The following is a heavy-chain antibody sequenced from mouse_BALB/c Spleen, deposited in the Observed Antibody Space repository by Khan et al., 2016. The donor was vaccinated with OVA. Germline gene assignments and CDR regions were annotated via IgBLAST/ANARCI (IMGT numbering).Heavy chain of an antibody. CDR3: ARDRIDY. Sequence: QIQLVQSGAELAKPWASVSMSCKVSGYSFSNYWIHWVQQTPGQGLEWIGYINPSSGYTYYNQTINDQATLTTDKSFSQTYMQLGNTTSEDCADYYCARDRIDYWGQGTTLTVSS. V-gene: IGHV1-7*01. CDR1: GYSFSNYW. J-gene: IGHJ2*01. CDR2: INPSSGYT.